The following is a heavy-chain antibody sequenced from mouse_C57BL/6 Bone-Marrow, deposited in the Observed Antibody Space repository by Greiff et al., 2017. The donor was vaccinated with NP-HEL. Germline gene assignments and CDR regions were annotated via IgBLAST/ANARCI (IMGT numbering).Heavy chain of an antibody. D-gene: IGHD2-1*01. V-gene: IGHV1-81*01. J-gene: IGHJ3*01. Sequence: VKLQESGAELARPGASVKLSCKASGYTFTSYGISWVKQRTGQGLEWIGEIYPRSGTTYYNEKFKGQATLTADKSYSTAYMELRSLTSEDSAVYFCAREEVYYGNPFAYWGQGTLVTVSA. CDR1: GYTFTSYG. CDR2: IYPRSGTT. CDR3: AREEVYYGNPFAY.